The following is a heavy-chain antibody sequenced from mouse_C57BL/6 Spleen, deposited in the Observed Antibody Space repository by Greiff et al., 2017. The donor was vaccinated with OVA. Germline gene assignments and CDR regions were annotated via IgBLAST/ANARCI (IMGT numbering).Heavy chain of an antibody. CDR2: IYPRSGNT. D-gene: IGHD3-2*02. J-gene: IGHJ4*01. CDR3: ARGGGAQAYYYAMDY. CDR1: GYTFTSYG. Sequence: VQLQQSGAELARPGASVKLSCKASGYTFTSYGISWVKQRTGQGLEWIGEIYPRSGNTYYNEKFKGKATLTADKSSSTAYMELRSLTSEDSAVYFCARGGGAQAYYYAMDYWGQGTSVTVSS. V-gene: IGHV1-81*01.